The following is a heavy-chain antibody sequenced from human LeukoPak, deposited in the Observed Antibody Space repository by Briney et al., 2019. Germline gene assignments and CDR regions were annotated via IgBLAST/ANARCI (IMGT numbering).Heavy chain of an antibody. V-gene: IGHV4-59*08. D-gene: IGHD5-18*01. CDR3: ASGERGYSYGPLDY. CDR2: IFYAGST. CDR1: GGSIRSYY. J-gene: IGHJ4*02. Sequence: PSETLSLTCTVSGGSIRSYYWSWIRQPPGKGLEWIGYIFYAGSTTYNPSLKSRVTISIDTSKNEVSLKLYSVTAADTAVYYCASGERGYSYGPLDYWGQGTLVTVSS.